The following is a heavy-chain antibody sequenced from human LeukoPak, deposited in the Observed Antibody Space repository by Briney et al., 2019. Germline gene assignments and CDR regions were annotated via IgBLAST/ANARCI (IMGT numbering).Heavy chain of an antibody. J-gene: IGHJ4*02. CDR1: GFTVSSNY. Sequence: GGSLRLSCAASGFTVSSNYMSWVRQAPGKGLEWVSVIYSGGSTYYADSVKGRFTISRDNSKNTLYLQMNSLRAEDTAVYYCAREYYDSSPSLAYWGQGTLVTVSS. V-gene: IGHV3-53*01. D-gene: IGHD3-22*01. CDR2: IYSGGST. CDR3: AREYYDSSPSLAY.